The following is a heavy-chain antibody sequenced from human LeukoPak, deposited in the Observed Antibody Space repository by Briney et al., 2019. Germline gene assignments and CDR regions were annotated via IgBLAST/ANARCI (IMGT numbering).Heavy chain of an antibody. CDR1: GFTFSDYY. Sequence: GGSLRLSCAASGFTFSDYYMNWIRQAPGKGLEWVSYISSSGSTIYYADSVKGRFTISRDNAKNSLYLQMNSLRAEDTAVYYCAKDSGIAAPLYYFDYWGQGTLVTVSS. D-gene: IGHD6-6*01. CDR3: AKDSGIAAPLYYFDY. CDR2: ISSSGSTI. V-gene: IGHV3-11*04. J-gene: IGHJ4*02.